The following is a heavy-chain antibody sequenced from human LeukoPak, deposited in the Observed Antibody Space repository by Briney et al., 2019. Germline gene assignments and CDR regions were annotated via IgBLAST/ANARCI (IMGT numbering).Heavy chain of an antibody. J-gene: IGHJ4*02. D-gene: IGHD1-26*01. Sequence: SETLSLTCTVSSGSIKSYYWGWVRQPPGKGLEWIGRIYTTGATQYNPSLKSRVTMSIDTSTNQFSLNLTSTTAADTAVYYCGRQGYTASYYFLDFWSQGTLVAVS. V-gene: IGHV4-4*07. CDR3: GRQGYTASYYFLDF. CDR1: SGSIKSYY. CDR2: IYTTGAT.